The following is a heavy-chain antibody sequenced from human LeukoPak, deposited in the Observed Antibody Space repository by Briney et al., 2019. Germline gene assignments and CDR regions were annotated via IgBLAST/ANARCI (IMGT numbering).Heavy chain of an antibody. CDR3: AKDQAGS. CDR1: GYTFISYW. J-gene: IGHJ4*02. D-gene: IGHD3-10*01. V-gene: IGHV3-30*02. CDR2: ILYDGSEK. Sequence: GGSLRLSCAASGYTFISYWMSWVRKAPGKGLEWIGFILYDGSEKFYADSVKGRFTISRDDSESTVFLQMNSLRIDDTAVYYCAKDQAGSWGQGTLVTVSS.